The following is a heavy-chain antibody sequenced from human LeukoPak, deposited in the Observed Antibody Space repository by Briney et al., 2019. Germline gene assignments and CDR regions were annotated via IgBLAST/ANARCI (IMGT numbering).Heavy chain of an antibody. V-gene: IGHV1-18*01. D-gene: IGHD3-10*01. J-gene: IGHJ4*02. CDR3: ARDREDVTMVRGVINYFDY. CDR2: ISAYNGNT. CDR1: GYTFTGYG. Sequence: GASVKVSCKASGYTFTGYGISWVRQAPGQGLEWIGWISAYNGNTNYAQKLQGRVTMTTDTSTSTAYMELRSLRSDGTAVYYCARDREDVTMVRGVINYFDYWGQGTLVTVSS.